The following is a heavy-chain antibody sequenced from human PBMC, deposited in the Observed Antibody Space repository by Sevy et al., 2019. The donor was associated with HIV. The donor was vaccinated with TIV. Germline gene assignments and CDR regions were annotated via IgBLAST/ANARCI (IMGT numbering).Heavy chain of an antibody. CDR3: VREGVGGYSYSLDC. Sequence: GGSLRLSCAASGFTFSSYWMSWVRQAPGKGLEWVATMKEDGSERNYVDSVKGGFTISKDNAMNSLYLQMNSLRAEDTDVYYCVREGVGGYSYSLDCWGQGTLVTVSS. J-gene: IGHJ4*02. CDR1: GFTFSSYW. CDR2: MKEDGSER. D-gene: IGHD5-18*01. V-gene: IGHV3-7*01.